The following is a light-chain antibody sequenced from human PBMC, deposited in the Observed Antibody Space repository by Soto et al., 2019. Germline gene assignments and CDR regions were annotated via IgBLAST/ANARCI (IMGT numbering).Light chain of an antibody. Sequence: SLGGRGIINCRASQSVSTYLAWYQQRPGQAPRLLIYDASYRATDIPPRFSGSGSGTYFTLTISSLERVGSAPYCCKHIQSTPRSTFGPGTKVDNK. V-gene: IGKV3-11*01. CDR3: KHIQSTPRST. CDR2: DAS. CDR1: QSVSTY. J-gene: IGKJ1*01.